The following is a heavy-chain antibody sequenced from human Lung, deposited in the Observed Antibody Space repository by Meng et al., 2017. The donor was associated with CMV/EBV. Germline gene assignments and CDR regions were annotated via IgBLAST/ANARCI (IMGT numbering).Heavy chain of an antibody. CDR2: IGPSGGNT. D-gene: IGHD6-13*01. V-gene: IGHV3-23*01. CDR1: GFTFSSYV. Sequence: ESLKISXAASGFTFSSYVMTWVRQAPGKGLEWVSGIGPSGGNTYYADSVKGRFTISRDNSRNTLYLQMNGLRAEDTAVYYCAKAGYSSSWYVFDYWGQGTRVTCSS. J-gene: IGHJ4*02. CDR3: AKAGYSSSWYVFDY.